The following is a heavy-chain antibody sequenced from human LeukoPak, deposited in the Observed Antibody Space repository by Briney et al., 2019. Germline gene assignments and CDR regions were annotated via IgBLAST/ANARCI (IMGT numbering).Heavy chain of an antibody. Sequence: ASVKVSCKASGYTFTSYGISWVRQAPGQGLEWMGWISGYNDNTNYAQNLQGRVTMTTDTSTSTAYMELRSLRSDDAAVYYCARGRYPHTSSWYGDAFDIWGQGTMVTVSS. CDR1: GYTFTSYG. D-gene: IGHD6-13*01. J-gene: IGHJ3*02. CDR3: ARGRYPHTSSWYGDAFDI. CDR2: ISGYNDNT. V-gene: IGHV1-18*01.